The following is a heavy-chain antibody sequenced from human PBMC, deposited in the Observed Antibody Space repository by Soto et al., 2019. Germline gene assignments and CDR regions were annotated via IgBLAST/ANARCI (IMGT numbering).Heavy chain of an antibody. CDR1: GGTFSSYA. V-gene: IGHV1-69*01. CDR3: AREMEYCCYYYGMDV. Sequence: QVQLVQSGAEVKKPGSSVKVSCKASGGTFSSYAISWVRQAPGQGLEWMGGIITIFGTANYAQKFQGRVTHTADESTRTAYMELSSLRSEDTAVYYCAREMEYCCYYYGMDVWGQGTKVTVCS. CDR2: IITIFGTA. D-gene: IGHD2-21*02. J-gene: IGHJ6*02.